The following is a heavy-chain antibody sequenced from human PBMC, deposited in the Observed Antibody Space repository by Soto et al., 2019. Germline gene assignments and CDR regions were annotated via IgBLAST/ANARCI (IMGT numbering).Heavy chain of an antibody. V-gene: IGHV4-59*01. J-gene: IGHJ4*02. D-gene: IGHD4-17*01. CDR1: GGSISSYY. CDR2: IYYSGST. CDR3: ARVYRDFLDY. Sequence: SETLSLTCTVSGGSISSYYWSWIRQPPGKGLEWIGYIYYSGSTNYNPSLKSRVTISVDTSKNQFSLKLSSVTAADTAVYYCARVYRDFLDYWGQGSLVIVSS.